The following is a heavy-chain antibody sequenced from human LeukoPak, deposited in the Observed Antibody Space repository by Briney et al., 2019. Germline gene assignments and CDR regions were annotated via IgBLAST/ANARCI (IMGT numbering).Heavy chain of an antibody. Sequence: SQTLSLTCTVSGGSFSSGNYYWSWIRQPAGKGLEWIRRMHTTGSTNYNPSLKSRVTISVDTSKNQFSLKLSSVTAADTAAYYCARSQPYCSSPSCYPPPIYYYYYAMDVWGPGTTVTVSS. D-gene: IGHD2-2*01. CDR2: MHTTGST. V-gene: IGHV4-61*02. J-gene: IGHJ6*02. CDR1: GGSFSSGNYY. CDR3: ARSQPYCSSPSCYPPPIYYYYYAMDV.